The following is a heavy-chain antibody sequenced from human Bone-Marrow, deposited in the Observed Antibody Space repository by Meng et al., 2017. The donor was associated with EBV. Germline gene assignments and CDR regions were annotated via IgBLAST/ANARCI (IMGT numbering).Heavy chain of an antibody. V-gene: IGHV3-74*01. CDR2: INGDGSST. D-gene: IGHD2-15*01. J-gene: IGHJ4*01. CDR3: TRGLVIGAQVGF. CDR1: GFTFGNYW. Sequence: EVQLVESXGGLVQPGGSLRLSCAASGFTFGNYWMHWVRQAPGKGLVWVSRINGDGSSTNYADSVKGRFTISRDNAKNTLYLQMNSLSAEDTAVYYCTRGLVIGAQVGFRGHGTLVTVSS.